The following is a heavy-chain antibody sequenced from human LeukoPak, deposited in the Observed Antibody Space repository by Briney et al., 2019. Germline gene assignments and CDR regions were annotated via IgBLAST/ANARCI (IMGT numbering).Heavy chain of an antibody. CDR3: AKGVLRVVTSPYYFDS. Sequence: GGSPRLSCAASGFTFSSYAMSWVRQAPGKGLEWVSAISGTGTTTYYSNSVKGRFTISSDNSENTLYLQMNSLRVEDTAVYYCAKGVLRVVTSPYYFDSWGQGTLVTVSS. D-gene: IGHD2-21*02. V-gene: IGHV3-23*01. CDR1: GFTFSSYA. J-gene: IGHJ4*02. CDR2: ISGTGTTT.